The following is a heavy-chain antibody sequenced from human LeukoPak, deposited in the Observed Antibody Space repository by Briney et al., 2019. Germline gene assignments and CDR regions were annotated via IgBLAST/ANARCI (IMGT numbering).Heavy chain of an antibody. D-gene: IGHD2-2*01. CDR2: ISYDGSNK. Sequence: GGSLRLSCAASGFTLNNYGMHWVRQAPGKGLEWVAVISYDGSNKNFADSVKGRFTISRDSSKNTLYLQMNSLRAEDTAVYYCARDRSSNEYYFDYWGQGTLVTVSS. J-gene: IGHJ4*02. CDR3: ARDRSSNEYYFDY. V-gene: IGHV3-30*03. CDR1: GFTLNNYG.